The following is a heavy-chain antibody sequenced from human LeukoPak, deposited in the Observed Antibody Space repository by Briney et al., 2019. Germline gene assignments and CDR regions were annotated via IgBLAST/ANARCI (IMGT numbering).Heavy chain of an antibody. D-gene: IGHD3-9*01. J-gene: IGHJ5*02. CDR1: GFTFSSYW. CDR3: AREGTDYDILTGLNWFDP. CDR2: IKQDGSEK. V-gene: IGHV3-7*01. Sequence: GGSLRLSCAAFGFTFSSYWMSWVRQAPGKGLEWVANIKQDGSEKYYVDSVKGRFTISRDNAKNSLYLQMNSLRAEDTAVYYCAREGTDYDILTGLNWFDPWGQGTLVTVSS.